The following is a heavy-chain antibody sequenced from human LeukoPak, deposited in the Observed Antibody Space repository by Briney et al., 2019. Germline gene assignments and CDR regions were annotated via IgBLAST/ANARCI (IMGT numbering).Heavy chain of an antibody. V-gene: IGHV3-23*01. D-gene: IGHD3-16*01. CDR3: ARGRGWVDH. CDR2: ISDSGNT. J-gene: IGHJ4*02. Sequence: GGSLRLSCAASGFTLSSYAMSWVRQAPGKGLEWVSAISDSGNTYHADSVKGRFTISRDNARNLVYLQLNSLRGEDTALYYCARGRGWVDHWGQGTLVTVSS. CDR1: GFTLSSYA.